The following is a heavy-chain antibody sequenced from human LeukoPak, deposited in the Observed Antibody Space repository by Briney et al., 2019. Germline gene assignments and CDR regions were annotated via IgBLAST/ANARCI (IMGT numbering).Heavy chain of an antibody. CDR3: AGNYGPYYFDY. J-gene: IGHJ4*02. V-gene: IGHV3-33*01. CDR2: IWYDGSNK. Sequence: GGSLRLSCAASGFTFSNYGMHWVRQAPGKGLEWVAVIWYDGSNKYYADSVKGRFTISRDNSKNTLYLQMNSLRAEDTAVYYCAGNYGPYYFDYWGQGTLVSVSS. CDR1: GFTFSNYG. D-gene: IGHD3-10*01.